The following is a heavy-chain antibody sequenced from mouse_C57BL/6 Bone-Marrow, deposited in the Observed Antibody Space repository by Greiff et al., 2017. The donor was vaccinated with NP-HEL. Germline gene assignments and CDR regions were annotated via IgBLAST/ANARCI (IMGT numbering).Heavy chain of an antibody. CDR2: ISSGSSTI. CDR1: GFTFSDYG. D-gene: IGHD1-1*01. CDR3: ARVYYDSSCPYYFDC. V-gene: IGHV5-17*01. J-gene: IGHJ2*01. Sequence: EVKVVESGGGLVKPGASLKLSCAASGFTFSDYGMHWVRQAPEKGLEWVAYISSGSSTIYYADTVKGRFTISIDKAKTTRFLQMTSLRSEDAAMYYCARVYYDSSCPYYFDCWDQGTTLTVSS.